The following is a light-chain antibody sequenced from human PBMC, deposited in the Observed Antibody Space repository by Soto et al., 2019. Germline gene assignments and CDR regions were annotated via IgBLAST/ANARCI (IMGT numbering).Light chain of an antibody. CDR2: DAS. J-gene: IGKJ2*01. CDR3: QQYGSSPYT. V-gene: IGKV3-20*01. CDR1: QSVSSNY. Sequence: DIVLTQSPGTLSLSPGERATLACRSSQSVSSNYLAWYQQKPGQAPSLLIYDASSRATGIPDRFSGGGSGTDFTLTISSLEPDDFSVYYCQQYGSSPYTFGQGTKLEIK.